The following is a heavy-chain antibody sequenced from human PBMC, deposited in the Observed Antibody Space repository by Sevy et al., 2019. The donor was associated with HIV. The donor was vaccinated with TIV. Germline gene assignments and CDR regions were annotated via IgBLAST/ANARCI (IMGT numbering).Heavy chain of an antibody. V-gene: IGHV3-74*01. CDR3: ARDPMDRDDAFDI. Sequence: GGSLRLSCAASGFTFSSYWMHWVRQAPGKELVWVSRINSDGSSTSYADSVKGRFTISRDNAKNTLYLQMNSLRAEDTAVYYCARDPMDRDDAFDIWGQGTMVTVSS. J-gene: IGHJ3*02. CDR2: INSDGSST. CDR1: GFTFSSYW.